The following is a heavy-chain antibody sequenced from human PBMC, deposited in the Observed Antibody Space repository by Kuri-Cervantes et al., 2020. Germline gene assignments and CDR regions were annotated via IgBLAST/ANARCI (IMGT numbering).Heavy chain of an antibody. J-gene: IGHJ5*02. CDR1: GITVSSNY. CDR2: MYSSGDT. Sequence: GGSLRLSCVTSGITVSSNYMTWVRQAPGKGLEWVSIMYSSGDTFYADSVKGRFTVSRDNSINTLYLQLSSLRPEDTAVYYCARDNYHFDPWGQGTLVTVSS. CDR3: ARDNYHFDP. D-gene: IGHD3/OR15-3a*01. V-gene: IGHV3-66*03.